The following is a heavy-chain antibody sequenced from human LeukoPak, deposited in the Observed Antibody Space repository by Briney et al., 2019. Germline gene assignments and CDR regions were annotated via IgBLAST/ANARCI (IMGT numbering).Heavy chain of an antibody. CDR1: GFTFSSYW. Sequence: PGGSLRLSCEASGFTFSSYWMSWVRQAPGKGLEWVANIRDDGGEIYYVDSVKGRFTISRDIAKNTLYLQMSSLRPEDTAVYYCAREADNGDYPMNSWGHGTLVSVSS. V-gene: IGHV3-7*01. CDR2: IRDDGGEI. CDR3: AREADNGDYPMNS. D-gene: IGHD4-17*01. J-gene: IGHJ5*01.